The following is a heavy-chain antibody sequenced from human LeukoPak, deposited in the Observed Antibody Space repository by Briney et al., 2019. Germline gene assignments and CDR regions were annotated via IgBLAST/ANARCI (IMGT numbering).Heavy chain of an antibody. V-gene: IGHV3-15*01. CDR2: IKSKTDGGTT. Sequence: NPGGSLRLSCAASGFTFNNAWMSWVRQAPGKGLEWVGRIKSKTDGGTTDYAAPAKGRFTISGDDSKNTLYLQMNSLETEDTAVYYCTTEREGGPEYWGQGTLVTVSS. CDR1: GFTFNNAW. J-gene: IGHJ4*02. CDR3: TTEREGGPEY. D-gene: IGHD3-16*01.